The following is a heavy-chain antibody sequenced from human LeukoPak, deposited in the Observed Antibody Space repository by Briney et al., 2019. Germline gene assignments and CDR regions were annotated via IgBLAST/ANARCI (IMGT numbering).Heavy chain of an antibody. Sequence: PGGSLRLSCAASGSTFSSYGMHWVRQAPGKGLEWVAVISYDGSNKYYADSVKGRFTISRDNSKNTLYLQMNSLRAEDTAVYYCAKGASYAMIAPYLDYWGQGTLVTVSS. J-gene: IGHJ4*02. V-gene: IGHV3-30*18. CDR1: GSTFSSYG. CDR3: AKGASYAMIAPYLDY. CDR2: ISYDGSNK. D-gene: IGHD3-22*01.